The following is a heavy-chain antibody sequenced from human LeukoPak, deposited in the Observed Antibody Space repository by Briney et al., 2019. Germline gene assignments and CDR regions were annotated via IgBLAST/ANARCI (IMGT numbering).Heavy chain of an antibody. CDR3: ARVGWGDAAAHPNWFDP. CDR1: GGSVSSGSYY. Sequence: SETLSLTCTVSGGSVSSGSYYWGWIRQPPGTGLEWIANVYYNGNTAYNPSLSSRVTISIDMSKNQFSLRLSSVTAADTAVYYCARVGWGDAAAHPNWFDPWGQGTLVTVSS. D-gene: IGHD6-6*01. J-gene: IGHJ5*02. CDR2: VYYNGNT. V-gene: IGHV4-39*07.